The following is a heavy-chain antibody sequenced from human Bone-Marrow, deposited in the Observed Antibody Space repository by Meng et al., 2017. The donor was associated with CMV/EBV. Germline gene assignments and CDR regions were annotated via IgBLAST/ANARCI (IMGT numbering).Heavy chain of an antibody. J-gene: IGHJ4*02. Sequence: VGMLKTSEPLSLTCAVDGESFSPYYWTGSRQHPGKGLEWIGEIIHSVSTNYNPSLKSRGTISVDTSKNQFSLKLTSVTAADSALYYCARGKYSGGYYPLDYWGQETLVTVSS. CDR1: GESFSPYY. CDR3: ARGKYSGGYYPLDY. V-gene: IGHV4-34*01. CDR2: IIHSVST. D-gene: IGHD3-22*01.